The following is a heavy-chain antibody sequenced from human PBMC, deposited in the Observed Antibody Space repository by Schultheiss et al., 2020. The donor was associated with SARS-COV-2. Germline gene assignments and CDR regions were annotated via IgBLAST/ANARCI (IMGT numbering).Heavy chain of an antibody. Sequence: GGSLRLSCAASAFTFTRYGMHWVRQAPGRGLEWVAVIGNDGNAMYYGDSLKGRFTISRDNSKNTLYLQMNSLRTEDTAIYYCAKEKAWGEWAFDIWGQGTMVTVSS. CDR1: AFTFTRYG. J-gene: IGHJ3*02. CDR2: IGNDGNAM. V-gene: IGHV3-30*02. CDR3: AKEKAWGEWAFDI. D-gene: IGHD3-3*01.